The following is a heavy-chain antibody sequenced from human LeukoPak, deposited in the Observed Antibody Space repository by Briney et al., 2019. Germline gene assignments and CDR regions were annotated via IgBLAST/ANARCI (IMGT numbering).Heavy chain of an antibody. CDR2: ISAFNGHT. V-gene: IGHV1-18*01. CDR1: NYTYTDDG. D-gene: IGHD4/OR15-4a*01. CDR3: ARALAVLGRGPRDFDF. J-gene: IGHJ4*02. Sequence: ASVKLSCKASNYTYTDDGIYWVRHAPGQGMEWVGWISAFNGHTYYAQKLQGRITMTTDAPTATAHMELRSLRSDDTAVYYCARALAVLGRGPRDFDFWGQGTLVTVSS.